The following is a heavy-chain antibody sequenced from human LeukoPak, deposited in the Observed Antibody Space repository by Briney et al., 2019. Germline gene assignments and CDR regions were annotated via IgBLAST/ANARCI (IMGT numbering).Heavy chain of an antibody. J-gene: IGHJ6*03. V-gene: IGHV3-49*03. CDR2: IRRKAYGGTA. D-gene: IGHD6-19*01. Sequence: GGSLRLSCTASGFTFGDYAMDWFRQAPGKGLEWVGFIRRKAYGGTAEYAASVKGRFTISRDDSKSIAYLQMNSLKTEDTAVYYCTRDGSSGWYDSYYSYYYMDVWGKGTTVTISS. CDR1: GFTFGDYA. CDR3: TRDGSSGWYDSYYSYYYMDV.